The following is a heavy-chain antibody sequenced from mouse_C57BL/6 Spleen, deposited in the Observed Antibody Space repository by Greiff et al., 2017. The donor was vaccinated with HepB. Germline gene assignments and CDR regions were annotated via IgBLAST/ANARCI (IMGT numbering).Heavy chain of an antibody. V-gene: IGHV1-15*01. CDR2: IDPETGGT. Sequence: QVQLKQSGAELVRPGASVTLSCKASGYTFTDYEMHWVKQTPVHGLEWIGAIDPETGGTAYNQKFKGKAILTADQSSSTAYMELRSLTSEDSAVYYCTRFTPWFAYWGQGTLVTVSA. J-gene: IGHJ3*01. D-gene: IGHD1-1*01. CDR3: TRFTPWFAY. CDR1: GYTFTDYE.